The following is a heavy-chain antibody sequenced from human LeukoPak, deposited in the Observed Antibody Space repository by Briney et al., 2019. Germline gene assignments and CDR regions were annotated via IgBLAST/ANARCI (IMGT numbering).Heavy chain of an antibody. Sequence: SETLSLTCAVYGGSFSGYYWSWIRQPPGKGLEWIGEINHSGSTNYNPSLKSRVTISVDTSKNQFSLKLSSVTAADTAVYYCATTRVIGYCSGGSCYRSAFDIWGQGTMVTVPS. CDR2: INHSGST. CDR1: GGSFSGYY. D-gene: IGHD2-15*01. CDR3: ATTRVIGYCSGGSCYRSAFDI. V-gene: IGHV4-34*01. J-gene: IGHJ3*02.